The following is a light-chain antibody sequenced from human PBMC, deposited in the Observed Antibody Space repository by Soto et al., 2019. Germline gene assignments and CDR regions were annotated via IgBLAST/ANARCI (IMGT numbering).Light chain of an antibody. CDR3: HQYDNVPIT. CDR2: DAS. V-gene: IGKV1-33*01. J-gene: IGKJ5*01. CDR1: QDINTF. Sequence: DIQMTQSPSSLSASVGDRVTITCQASQDINTFLNWYQHKPGKAPKLLIYDASNLAPGGPSRFSGSGSGTGFSFTISSLQPEDVATYYCHQYDNVPITFGQGTRLESK.